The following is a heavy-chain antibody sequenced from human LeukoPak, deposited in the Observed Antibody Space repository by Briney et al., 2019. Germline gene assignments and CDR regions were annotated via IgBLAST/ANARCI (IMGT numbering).Heavy chain of an antibody. CDR3: ARDLGSDTAMVD. CDR1: GGTFSSYA. J-gene: IGHJ4*02. Sequence: ASVKVSCKASGGTFSSYAISWVRQAPGQGLEWMGGIIPIFGTANYAQKFQGRVTITADESTSTAYMELSSLRSEDTAVYYCARDLGSDTAMVDWGQGTLVTVSS. CDR2: IIPIFGTA. V-gene: IGHV1-69*13. D-gene: IGHD5-18*01.